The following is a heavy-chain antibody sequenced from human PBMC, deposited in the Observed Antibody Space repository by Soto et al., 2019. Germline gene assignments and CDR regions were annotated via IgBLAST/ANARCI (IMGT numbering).Heavy chain of an antibody. D-gene: IGHD1-26*01. V-gene: IGHV4-30-2*01. J-gene: IGHJ4*02. CDR3: ACWQELVRNY. CDR2: IYHSGST. Sequence: QLQLQESGSGLVKPSQTLSLTCAVSGGSISSGGYSWSWIRQPPGKGLEWIGYIYHSGSTYYNPFLKSRFTIKIAQYKNQFFLKVGFVTAAEKAVYSCACWQELVRNYWGQGTPVTVSS. CDR1: GGSISSGGYS.